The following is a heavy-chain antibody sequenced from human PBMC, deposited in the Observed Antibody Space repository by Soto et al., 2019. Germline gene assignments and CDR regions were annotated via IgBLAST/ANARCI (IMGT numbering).Heavy chain of an antibody. J-gene: IGHJ3*02. CDR2: IIPIFGTA. CDR3: ARDPSERGAFDI. V-gene: IGHV1-69*13. Sequence: ASVKVSCKASGGTFSSYAISWVRQAPGQGLEWMGGIIPIFGTANYAQKFQGRVTITADESTSTAYMELSSLRSEDTAVYYCARDPSERGAFDIWGQGTMVTVSS. D-gene: IGHD1-1*01. CDR1: GGTFSSYA.